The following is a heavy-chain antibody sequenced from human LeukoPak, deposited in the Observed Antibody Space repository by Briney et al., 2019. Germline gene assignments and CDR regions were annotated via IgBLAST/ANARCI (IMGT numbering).Heavy chain of an antibody. J-gene: IGHJ5*02. Sequence: GASVKVSCKASGYTFTSYGISWVRQAPVQGLEWMGWISAYNGNTNYAQKLQGRVTMTTDTSTSTAYMELRSLRSDDTAVYYCARAPTARSHSSGWYVRWFDPWGQGTLVTVSS. CDR1: GYTFTSYG. V-gene: IGHV1-18*01. D-gene: IGHD6-19*01. CDR3: ARAPTARSHSSGWYVRWFDP. CDR2: ISAYNGNT.